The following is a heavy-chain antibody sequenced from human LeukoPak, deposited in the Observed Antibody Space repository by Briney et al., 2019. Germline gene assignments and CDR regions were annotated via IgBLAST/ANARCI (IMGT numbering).Heavy chain of an antibody. Sequence: GGSLRLSCAASGFTFSSYGMHWVRQAPGKGLEWVAVISYDGSNKYYADSVKGRFTISRDNAKNSLFLQLNSLRAEDTAVYYCARDPYSGTYSDYYYYYMDVWGKGTTVTVSS. D-gene: IGHD1-26*01. CDR1: GFTFSSYG. V-gene: IGHV3-30*03. CDR3: ARDPYSGTYSDYYYYYMDV. J-gene: IGHJ6*03. CDR2: ISYDGSNK.